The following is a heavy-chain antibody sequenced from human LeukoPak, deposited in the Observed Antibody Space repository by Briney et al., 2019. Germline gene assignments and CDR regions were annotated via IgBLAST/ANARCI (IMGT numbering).Heavy chain of an antibody. V-gene: IGHV1-2*02. CDR1: GYTFTGYY. J-gene: IGHJ3*02. Sequence: ASVKVSCKASGYTFTGYYMHWVRQAPGQGLEWMGWINPNSGGTNYQGRVTMTRDTSISTAYMELSRLRSDDTAVYYCARAGLWDYSDSSGYHNGAFDIWGQETMVTVSS. CDR2: INPNSGGT. D-gene: IGHD3-22*01. CDR3: ARAGLWDYSDSSGYHNGAFDI.